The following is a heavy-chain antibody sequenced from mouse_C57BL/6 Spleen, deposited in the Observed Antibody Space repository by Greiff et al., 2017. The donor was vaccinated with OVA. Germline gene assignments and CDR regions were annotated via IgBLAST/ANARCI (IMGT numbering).Heavy chain of an antibody. CDR1: GYTFTSYW. J-gene: IGHJ2*01. CDR2: IYPGSGST. Sequence: VQLQQPGAELVKPGASVKMSCKASGYTFTSYWITWVKQRPGQGLEWIGDIYPGSGSTNYNEKFKSKATLTVDTSSSTAYMQLSSLTSEDSAVYYCARSTTVVAPWDYWGQGTTLTVSS. CDR3: ARSTTVVAPWDY. D-gene: IGHD1-1*01. V-gene: IGHV1-55*01.